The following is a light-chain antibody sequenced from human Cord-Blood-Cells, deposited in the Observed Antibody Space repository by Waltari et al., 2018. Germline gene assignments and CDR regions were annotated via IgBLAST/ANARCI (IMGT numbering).Light chain of an antibody. CDR2: GKN. V-gene: IGLV3-19*01. CDR3: NSRDSSGNHVV. J-gene: IGLJ2*01. Sequence: SSELTQDPAVSVALGQTVRITCQGDSLRSYYASWYQQKPGQAPVLVIYGKNTRPSGNPDRFSGSSSGNTASLTITGAQAEDEADYYCNSRDSSGNHVVFGGGTKLTVL. CDR1: SLRSYY.